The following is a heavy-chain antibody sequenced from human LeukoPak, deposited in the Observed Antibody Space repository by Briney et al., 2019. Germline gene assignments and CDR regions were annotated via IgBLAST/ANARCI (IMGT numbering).Heavy chain of an antibody. D-gene: IGHD3-10*01. J-gene: IGHJ4*02. Sequence: ASVKVSCKASGGTFSSYAISWVRQAPGQGLEWMGIINPSGGSTSYAQKFQGRVTMTRDMSTSTVYMELSSLRSEGTAVYYCARVGRFGELSPFDYWGQGTLVTVSS. CDR2: INPSGGST. V-gene: IGHV1-46*01. CDR1: GGTFSSYA. CDR3: ARVGRFGELSPFDY.